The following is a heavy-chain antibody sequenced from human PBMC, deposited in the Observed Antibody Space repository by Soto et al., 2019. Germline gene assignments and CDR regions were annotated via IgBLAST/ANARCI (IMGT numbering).Heavy chain of an antibody. CDR2: IYYSGST. J-gene: IGHJ4*02. D-gene: IGHD3-10*01. CDR3: ATVAHYYSSGSSRFDY. Sequence: SETLSLTCTVSGGSISSYYWSWIRQPPGKGLEWIGYIYYSGSTNYNPSLKSRVTISVDTSRNQFSLKLSSVTAADTAAYYCATVAHYYSSGSSRFDYWGQGTLVTVSS. CDR1: GGSISSYY. V-gene: IGHV4-59*01.